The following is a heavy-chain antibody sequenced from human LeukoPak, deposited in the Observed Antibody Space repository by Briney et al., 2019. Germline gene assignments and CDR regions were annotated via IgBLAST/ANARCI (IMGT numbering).Heavy chain of an antibody. CDR3: ARQYSSSSNFDY. J-gene: IGHJ4*02. V-gene: IGHV2-70*04. CDR1: GFSLSTSGMR. CDR2: IDWDDDK. D-gene: IGHD6-6*01. Sequence: ESGPALVQPTQTLTLTCTFSGFSLSTSGMRVGWIRQPPEKALEWLARIDWDDDKFYSTSLKTMLTISNDTSKNQVVLTMTNMDPVDTATYYCARQYSSSSNFDYWGQGTLVTVSS.